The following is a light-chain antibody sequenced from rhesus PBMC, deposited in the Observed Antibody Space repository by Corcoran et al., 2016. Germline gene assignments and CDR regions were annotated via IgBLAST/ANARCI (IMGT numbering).Light chain of an antibody. V-gene: IGKV1-46*01. CDR3: QQYYSDPLT. CDR2: SAS. CDR1: QSFSSS. Sequence: DIQMTQSPSSLSASVGDSVTITCRASQSFSSSLAWYQQKPGKAPMLLIYSASSLQSGVPSRFSGSKSGTDFTLTISSLQPEDIASYYCQQYYSDPLTFGGGTKVEIK. J-gene: IGKJ4*01.